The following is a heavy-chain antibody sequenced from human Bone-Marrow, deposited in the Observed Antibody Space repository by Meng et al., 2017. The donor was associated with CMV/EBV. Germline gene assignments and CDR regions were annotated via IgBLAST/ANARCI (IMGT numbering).Heavy chain of an antibody. J-gene: IGHJ4*02. V-gene: IGHV3-30*02. D-gene: IGHD1-26*01. Sequence: GVSLKISCAASGFTFKNYGMHWVRQAPGKGLEWVAFVRHDEFNKYYEESVEGRFTISRDNSKNTLYLQMNSLRAEDTAVYYCAKDRAVGATKTSYFDYWGQGTLVTVSS. CDR1: GFTFKNYG. CDR2: VRHDEFNK. CDR3: AKDRAVGATKTSYFDY.